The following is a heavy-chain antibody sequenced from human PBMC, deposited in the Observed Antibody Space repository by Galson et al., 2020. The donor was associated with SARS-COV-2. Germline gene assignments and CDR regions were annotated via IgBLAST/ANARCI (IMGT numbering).Heavy chain of an antibody. D-gene: IGHD5-18*01. CDR3: TRGDGVDTAMVAYYYGMDV. Sequence: SETLSLTCTVSGGSISSGSYYWSWIRQPAGKGLEWIGRIYTSGSTNYNPSLKSRVTISVATSKNQFSLKLSSVTAADTAVYYCTRGDGVDTAMVAYYYGMDVWGQGTTVTVSS. J-gene: IGHJ6*02. V-gene: IGHV4-61*02. CDR1: GGSISSGSYY. CDR2: IYTSGST.